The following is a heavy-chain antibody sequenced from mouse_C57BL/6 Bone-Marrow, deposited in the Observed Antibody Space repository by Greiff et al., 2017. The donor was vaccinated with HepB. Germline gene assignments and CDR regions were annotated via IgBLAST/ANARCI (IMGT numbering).Heavy chain of an antibody. V-gene: IGHV1-72*01. CDR2: IDPNSGGT. J-gene: IGHJ3*01. CDR1: GYTFTSYW. CDR3: ARSGDFIYYYGSSPFAY. Sequence: VKLQQPGAELVKPGASVKLSCKASGYTFTSYWMHWVKQRPGRGLEWIGRIDPNSGGTKYNEKFKSKATLTVDKTSSSAYMQLSSLSSEDSAVYYCARSGDFIYYYGSSPFAYWGQGTLVTVSA. D-gene: IGHD1-1*01.